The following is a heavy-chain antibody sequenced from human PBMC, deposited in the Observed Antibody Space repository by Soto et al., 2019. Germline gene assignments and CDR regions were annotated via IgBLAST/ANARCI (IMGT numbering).Heavy chain of an antibody. J-gene: IGHJ4*02. Sequence: QMQLVESGGGVVQPGRSLRLSCAASGFTFSNYGMHWVRQAPGKGLKWVAIIWYDGSNKYYTDSVEGRFTISRDNSKNTVYLQMNSLRAEDTAMYYCAAGEPLNYRGQGTLVTVSS. D-gene: IGHD3-10*01. CDR2: IWYDGSNK. CDR3: AAGEPLNY. CDR1: GFTFSNYG. V-gene: IGHV3-33*01.